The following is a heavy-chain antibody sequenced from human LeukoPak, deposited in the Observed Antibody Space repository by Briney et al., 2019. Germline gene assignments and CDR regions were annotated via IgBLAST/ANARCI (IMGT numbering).Heavy chain of an antibody. J-gene: IGHJ4*02. V-gene: IGHV7-4-1*02. Sequence: GASVKVSCRASGYTFTNYGVNWVRQAPGQGLEWMGWINTNTRNPTYAQGFTGRFVFSLHTSLSTAYLQISSLKAEDTAVYYCARDKYQLPYEIDYWGQGTLVTVSS. CDR1: GYTFTNYG. CDR2: INTNTRNP. D-gene: IGHD2-2*01. CDR3: ARDKYQLPYEIDY.